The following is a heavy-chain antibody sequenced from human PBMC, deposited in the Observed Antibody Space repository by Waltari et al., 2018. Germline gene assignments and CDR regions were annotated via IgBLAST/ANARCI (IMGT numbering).Heavy chain of an antibody. J-gene: IGHJ4*02. D-gene: IGHD4-17*01. CDR1: GFSLSDYG. V-gene: IGHV3-48*03. Sequence: EVQLVESGGGLVQPGGALRRSGAASGFSLSDYGMNWVRQAPGKGLEWLSFISSSGPTIHYADSVKGRFTVSRDNTKNSLSLQMNSLRAEDTAVYYCARVWGVTTSDFWGQGTLVTVSS. CDR3: ARVWGVTTSDF. CDR2: ISSSGPTI.